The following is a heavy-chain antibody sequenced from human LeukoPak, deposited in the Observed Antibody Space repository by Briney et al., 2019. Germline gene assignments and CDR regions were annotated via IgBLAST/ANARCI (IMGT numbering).Heavy chain of an antibody. J-gene: IGHJ4*02. CDR1: GFTFSSYA. CDR3: AREEGKWELIPFDY. D-gene: IGHD1-26*01. V-gene: IGHV3-30*04. CDR2: ISYDGSNK. Sequence: PGRSLRLSCAASGFTFSSYAMHWVRQAPGKGLEWVAVISYDGSNKYYADSVKGRFTISRDNSENTLYLQMNSLRAEDTAVYYCAREEGKWELIPFDYWGQGTLVTVSS.